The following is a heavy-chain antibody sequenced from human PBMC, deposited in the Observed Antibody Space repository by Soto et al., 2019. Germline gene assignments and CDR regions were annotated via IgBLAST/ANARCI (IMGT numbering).Heavy chain of an antibody. CDR3: AREGLDSSGWYEDAFDI. J-gene: IGHJ3*02. D-gene: IGHD6-19*01. V-gene: IGHV4-59*01. CDR1: GGSISSYY. CDR2: IYYSGST. Sequence: SETLSLTCTVSGGSISSYYWSWIRQPPVKGLEWIGYIYYSGSTNYNPSLKSRVTISVDTSKNQFSLKLSSVTAADTAVYYCAREGLDSSGWYEDAFDIWGQGTMVTVSS.